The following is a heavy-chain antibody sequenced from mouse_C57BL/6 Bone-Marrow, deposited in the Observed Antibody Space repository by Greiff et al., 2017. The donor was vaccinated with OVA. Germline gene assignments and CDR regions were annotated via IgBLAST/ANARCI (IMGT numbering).Heavy chain of an antibody. V-gene: IGHV1-59*01. Sequence: QVQLQQPGAELVRPGTSVKLSCKASGYTFTSYWMHWVKQRPGQGLEWIGVIDPSDSYTNYNQKFKGKATLTVDTSSSTAYMQLSSLTSEDSAVYYCADGYLYAMDYWGQGTSVTVSS. J-gene: IGHJ4*01. CDR1: GYTFTSYW. D-gene: IGHD2-3*01. CDR2: IDPSDSYT. CDR3: ADGYLYAMDY.